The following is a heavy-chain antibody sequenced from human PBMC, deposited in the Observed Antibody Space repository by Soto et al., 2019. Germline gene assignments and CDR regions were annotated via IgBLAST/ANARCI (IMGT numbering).Heavy chain of an antibody. Sequence: QVQLQESGPELVKPSQTLSLTCPVSGGSISSGGYYWSWIRQHPGKGLEWRGYIYYSGSTYYNPSLKSRVTRSVDTSKNQSSLTRSSVTAADTAVYYCASWSPVLWFGPIECVSDVWGQGTTVTVSS. D-gene: IGHD3-10*01. CDR1: GGSISSGGYY. CDR2: IYYSGST. CDR3: ASWSPVLWFGPIECVSDV. J-gene: IGHJ6*02. V-gene: IGHV4-31*03.